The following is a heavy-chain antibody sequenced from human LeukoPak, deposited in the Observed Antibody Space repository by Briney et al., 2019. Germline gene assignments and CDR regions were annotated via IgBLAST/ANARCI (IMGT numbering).Heavy chain of an antibody. V-gene: IGHV1-18*01. Sequence: ASVKVSCKASGYSFTSYGFSWVRQAPGQGLEWMGWISAYNGDTNYAQKLQGRVTMTTDTSTSTAYMELRSLRSDDTAVYYCAREGIITMVRGVTTAAFDIWGQGTMVTVSS. J-gene: IGHJ3*02. D-gene: IGHD3-10*01. CDR2: ISAYNGDT. CDR1: GYSFTSYG. CDR3: AREGIITMVRGVTTAAFDI.